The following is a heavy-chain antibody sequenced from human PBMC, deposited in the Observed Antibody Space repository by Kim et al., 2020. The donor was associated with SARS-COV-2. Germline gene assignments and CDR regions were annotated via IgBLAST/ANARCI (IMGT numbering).Heavy chain of an antibody. CDR3: AKVRYDILTGWGLTLAY. CDR1: GFTFSSYA. J-gene: IGHJ4*02. D-gene: IGHD3-9*01. CDR2: ISGSGGST. V-gene: IGHV3-23*01. Sequence: GGSLRLSCAASGFTFSSYAMSWVRQAPGKGLEWVSAISGSGGSTYYADSVKGRFTISRDNSKNTLYLQMNSLRAEDTAVYYCAKVRYDILTGWGLTLAYWGQGTLVTVSS.